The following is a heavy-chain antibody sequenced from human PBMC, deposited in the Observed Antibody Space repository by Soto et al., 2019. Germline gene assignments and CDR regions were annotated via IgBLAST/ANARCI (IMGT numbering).Heavy chain of an antibody. D-gene: IGHD4-17*01. CDR2: IIPALGTT. CDR3: ARADFGDWGYVDL. J-gene: IGHJ2*01. V-gene: IGHV1-69*08. CDR1: GGTFSSHT. Sequence: QDQLVQSGAEVKKPGSSVKVSCKAFGGTFSSHTFSWVRQAPGQGLEWMGRIIPALGTTTYAQKFQGRVTITADESVTTVYMELNSLRTEDTAVYYWARADFGDWGYVDLWGRGTLVTVSS.